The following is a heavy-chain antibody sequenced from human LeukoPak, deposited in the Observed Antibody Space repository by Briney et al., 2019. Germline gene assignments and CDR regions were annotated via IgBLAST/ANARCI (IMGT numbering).Heavy chain of an antibody. Sequence: GGSLRLSCAVSGFTFSSYSMNWVRQAPGKGLEWVAVIWYDGSNKYYADSVKGRFTISRDNSKNTLYLQMNSLRAEDTAVYYCAREHDDILTGYYQAGYYFDYWGQGTLVTVSS. CDR3: AREHDDILTGYYQAGYYFDY. CDR2: IWYDGSNK. CDR1: GFTFSSYS. J-gene: IGHJ4*02. V-gene: IGHV3-33*08. D-gene: IGHD3-9*01.